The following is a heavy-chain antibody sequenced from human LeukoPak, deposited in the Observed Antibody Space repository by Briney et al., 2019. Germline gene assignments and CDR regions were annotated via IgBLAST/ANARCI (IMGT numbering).Heavy chain of an antibody. V-gene: IGHV3-21*01. Sequence: NPGGSLRLSCVASGFTFSSYSMNWVRQAPGKGLEWVSSISSSSSYIYYADSVKGRFTISRDNAKNSLYLLMNSLRAEDTAVYYSVVTGFHDAFDIWGQGTRVTVSS. CDR1: GFTFSSYS. CDR2: ISSSSSYI. CDR3: VVTGFHDAFDI. J-gene: IGHJ3*02. D-gene: IGHD5-18*01.